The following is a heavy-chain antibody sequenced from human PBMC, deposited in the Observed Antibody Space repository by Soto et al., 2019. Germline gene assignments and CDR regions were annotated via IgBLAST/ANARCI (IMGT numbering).Heavy chain of an antibody. CDR3: AGLEGLATISYYFDY. V-gene: IGHV4-39*01. CDR1: GDSINSDNYY. CDR2: IYYRGNT. Sequence: QLQLQESGPGLVKPSETLSLTCSVSGDSINSDNYYWGWIRQPPGKGLAWIGSIYYRGNTYYNPSLKTRVTISLEKSKSQLSLKLSSVTAADSAVYFCAGLEGLATISYYFDYWGQGTLVTVSS. D-gene: IGHD3-9*01. J-gene: IGHJ4*02.